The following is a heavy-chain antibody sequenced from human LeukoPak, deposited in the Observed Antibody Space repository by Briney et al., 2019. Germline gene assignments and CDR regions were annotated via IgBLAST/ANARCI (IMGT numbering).Heavy chain of an antibody. CDR3: ARVRGGYSYGYGALDI. V-gene: IGHV3-21*01. D-gene: IGHD5-18*01. J-gene: IGHJ3*02. CDR1: GFTFSSYS. Sequence: PGGSLRLPCAASGFTFSSYSMDWVRQAPGKGLEWVSSTTSTSSYIYYADSVKGRFTISRDNAKNSLYLQINSLRAEDTAVYYCARVRGGYSYGYGALDIWGQGTVVTVSS. CDR2: TTSTSSYI.